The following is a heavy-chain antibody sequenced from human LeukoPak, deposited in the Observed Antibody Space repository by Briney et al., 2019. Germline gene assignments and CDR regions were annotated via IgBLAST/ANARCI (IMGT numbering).Heavy chain of an antibody. CDR1: GFTFSSYS. CDR3: AKERDLVRATYYFGS. D-gene: IGHD1-26*01. J-gene: IGHJ4*02. V-gene: IGHV3-21*01. Sequence: GGSLRLSCAASGFTFSSYSMNWVRQAPGKGLEWVSSISSSSSYIYYADSLKGRFTISRDNSKNTLYLQMTSLRDEDTAVYYCAKERDLVRATYYFGSWGQGTLVTVSS. CDR2: ISSSSSYI.